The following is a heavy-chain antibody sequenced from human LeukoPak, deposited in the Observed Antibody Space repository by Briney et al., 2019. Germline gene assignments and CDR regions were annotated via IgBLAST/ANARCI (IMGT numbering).Heavy chain of an antibody. J-gene: IGHJ5*02. CDR1: GGSISSGDYY. CDR3: ARGAHYGSGSYSWFDP. V-gene: IGHV4-30-4*01. Sequence: SETLSLTCTVSGGSISSGDYYWSWIRQPPGKGLEWIGYIYYSGSTFSNPSLRSRLTISVDTSKNQFSLKLNSVTAADTAVYYCARGAHYGSGSYSWFDPWGQETLVTVSS. CDR2: IYYSGST. D-gene: IGHD3-10*01.